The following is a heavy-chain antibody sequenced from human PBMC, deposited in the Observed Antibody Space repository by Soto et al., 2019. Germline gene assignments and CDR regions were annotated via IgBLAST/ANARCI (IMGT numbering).Heavy chain of an antibody. CDR3: ARALREGISGTKGLNY. Sequence: SETLSLTCAVYGGSFSSYYWSWIRQPPGKGPEWIGEINYSGSTNYNPSLKSRVTISVDTSKTHFSLNLTSVTAADTAVYYCARALREGISGTKGLNYWGQGTLVTVSS. V-gene: IGHV4-34*01. J-gene: IGHJ4*02. D-gene: IGHD1-7*01. CDR2: INYSGST. CDR1: GGSFSSYY.